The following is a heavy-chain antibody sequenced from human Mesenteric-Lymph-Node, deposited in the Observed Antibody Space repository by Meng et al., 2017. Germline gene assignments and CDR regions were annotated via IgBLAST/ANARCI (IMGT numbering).Heavy chain of an antibody. CDR2: IIPSFGKA. CDR3: ARDSASDAAMVPVLVY. Sequence: SVKVSCKASGGTFTSYAIRWVRQARGQGLEWMGWIIPSFGKANYAQKFQGRVTITADESTSTAYMELSSLRSEDTAVYYCARDSASDAAMVPVLVYWGQGTMVTVSS. V-gene: IGHV1-69*13. CDR1: GGTFTSYA. D-gene: IGHD5-18*01. J-gene: IGHJ4*02.